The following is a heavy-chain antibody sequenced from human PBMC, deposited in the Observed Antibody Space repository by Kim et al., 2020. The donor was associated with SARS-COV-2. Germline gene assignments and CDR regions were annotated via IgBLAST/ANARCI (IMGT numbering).Heavy chain of an antibody. CDR3: ARAKYHMVRGVIAEIRFDY. D-gene: IGHD3-10*01. CDR2: ISSSSSYI. CDR1: GFTFSSYS. Sequence: GGSLRLSCAASGFTFSSYSMNWVRQAPGKGLEWVSSISSSSSYIYYADSVKGRFTISRDNAKNSLYLQMNSLRAEDTAVYYCARAKYHMVRGVIAEIRFDYWGQGTLVTVSS. V-gene: IGHV3-21*01. J-gene: IGHJ4*02.